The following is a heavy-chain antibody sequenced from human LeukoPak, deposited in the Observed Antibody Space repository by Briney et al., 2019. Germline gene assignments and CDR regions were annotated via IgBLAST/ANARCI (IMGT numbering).Heavy chain of an antibody. CDR2: IKSKADGGTT. Sequence: GGSLRLSCAVSEFTFSIAWMSWVRQAPGKGLEWVGRIKSKADGGTTDYAAPVKGRFTTSRDDSENTLYLQMNSLKAEDTAVYYCTTVGCSGGGCFFFDYWGQGTLVTVSS. V-gene: IGHV3-15*01. CDR1: EFTFSIAW. J-gene: IGHJ4*02. D-gene: IGHD2-15*01. CDR3: TTVGCSGGGCFFFDY.